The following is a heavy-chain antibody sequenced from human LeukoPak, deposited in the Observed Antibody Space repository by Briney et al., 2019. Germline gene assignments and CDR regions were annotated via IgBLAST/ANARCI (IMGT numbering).Heavy chain of an antibody. CDR2: INHSGST. CDR1: GFSFRSYA. D-gene: IGHD1-1*01. Sequence: GSLRLSCAASGFSFRSYAMSWIRQPPGKGLEWIGEINHSGSTNYNPSLKSRVTISVDTSKNQFSLKLSSVTAADTAVYYCARDRSGTPLNWFDPWGQGTLVTVSS. J-gene: IGHJ5*02. V-gene: IGHV4-34*01. CDR3: ARDRSGTPLNWFDP.